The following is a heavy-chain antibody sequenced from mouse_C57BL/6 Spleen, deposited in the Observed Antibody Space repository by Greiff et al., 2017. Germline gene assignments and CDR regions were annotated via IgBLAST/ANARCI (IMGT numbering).Heavy chain of an antibody. J-gene: IGHJ4*01. Sequence: QVQLQQPGAELVRPGTSVKLSCKASGYTFTSYWMHWVKQRPGQGLEWIGVIDPSDSYTNYNQKFKGKATLTVDTSSSTAYMQLSSLTSEDSAVYYCAREGVRSTLYAMDYWGQGTSVTVSS. CDR1: GYTFTSYW. D-gene: IGHD1-1*01. V-gene: IGHV1-59*01. CDR2: IDPSDSYT. CDR3: AREGVRSTLYAMDY.